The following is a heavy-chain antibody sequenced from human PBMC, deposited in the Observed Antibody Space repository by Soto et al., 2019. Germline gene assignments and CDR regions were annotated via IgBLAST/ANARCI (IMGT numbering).Heavy chain of an antibody. CDR3: AREVGTDYYDSSGYYVPDAFDI. CDR1: GDSVSSNSAA. CDR2: TYYRSKWYN. J-gene: IGHJ3*02. Sequence: SQTLSLTCAISGDSVSSNSAAWNWIRQSPSRGLEWLGRTYYRSKWYNDYAVSVKSRITINPDTSKNQFSLQLNSVTPEDTAVYYCAREVGTDYYDSSGYYVPDAFDIWGQGTMVTVSS. V-gene: IGHV6-1*01. D-gene: IGHD3-22*01.